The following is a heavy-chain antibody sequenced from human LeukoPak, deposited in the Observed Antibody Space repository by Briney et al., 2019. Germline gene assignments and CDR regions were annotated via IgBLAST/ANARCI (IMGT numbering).Heavy chain of an antibody. V-gene: IGHV3-9*03. CDR2: ISWNSGSI. Sequence: GGSLRLSCAASGFTFDDYAMHWVRQAPGKGLEWVSGISWNSGSIGYADSVKGRFTISRDNAKNSLYLQMNSLRAEDMALYYCAKGSDSSGWYEADYWGQGTLVTVSP. CDR3: AKGSDSSGWYEADY. CDR1: GFTFDDYA. J-gene: IGHJ4*02. D-gene: IGHD6-19*01.